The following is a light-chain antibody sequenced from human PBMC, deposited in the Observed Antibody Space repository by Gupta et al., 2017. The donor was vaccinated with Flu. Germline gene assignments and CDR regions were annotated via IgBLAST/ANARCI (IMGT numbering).Light chain of an antibody. CDR1: SSNIGSNT. CDR3: ATRDHSMAAWV. Sequence: ISCSGGSSNIGSNTVNWYQPLPGTAPKLLIYSDTQRPSGLPDRFSGTKSGTAASLAISGLPSEDGTDYSCATRDHSMAAWVFGGGHKLPAL. V-gene: IGLV1-44*01. CDR2: SDT. J-gene: IGLJ3*02.